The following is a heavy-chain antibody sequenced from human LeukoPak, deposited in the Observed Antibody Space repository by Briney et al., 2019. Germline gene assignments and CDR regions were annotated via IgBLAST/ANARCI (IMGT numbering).Heavy chain of an antibody. V-gene: IGHV4-38-2*02. CDR1: GYSISSGYY. Sequence: SETLSLTCTVSGYSISSGYYWGWIRQPPGKGLEWIGSIYHSGSTYYNPSLKSRVTISVDTSKNQFSLKLSSVTAADTAVYYCARENRYGSGVWFDPWGQGTLVTVSS. D-gene: IGHD6-19*01. CDR2: IYHSGST. J-gene: IGHJ5*02. CDR3: ARENRYGSGVWFDP.